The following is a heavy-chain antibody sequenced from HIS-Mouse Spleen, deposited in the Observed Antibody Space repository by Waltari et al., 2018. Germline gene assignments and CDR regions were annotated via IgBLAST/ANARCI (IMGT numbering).Heavy chain of an antibody. V-gene: IGHV4-39*07. J-gene: IGHJ2*01. CDR3: AREIPYSSSWYDWYFDL. D-gene: IGHD6-13*01. CDR2: IYYSGST. Sequence: QLQLQESGPGLVKPSETLSLTCTVPGGSISSSRSYWGWIRQPPGKGLEWIGSIYYSGSTYYNPSLKSRVTISVDTSKNQFSLKLSSVTAADTAVYYCAREIPYSSSWYDWYFDLWGRGTLVTVAS. CDR1: GGSISSSRSY.